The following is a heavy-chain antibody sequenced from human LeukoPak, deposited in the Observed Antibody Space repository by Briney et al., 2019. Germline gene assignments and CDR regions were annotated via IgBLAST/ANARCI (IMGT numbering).Heavy chain of an antibody. CDR1: GGSFSGYY. D-gene: IGHD3-22*01. CDR3: ARDASMIVVYGMDV. Sequence: SETLSLTCAVYGGSFSGYYWSWIRQPPGKGLEWIGEINHSGSTNYNPSLKSRVTISVDTSKNQFSLKLSSVTAADTAVYYCARDASMIVVYGMDVWGQGTTVTVSS. CDR2: INHSGST. J-gene: IGHJ6*02. V-gene: IGHV4-34*01.